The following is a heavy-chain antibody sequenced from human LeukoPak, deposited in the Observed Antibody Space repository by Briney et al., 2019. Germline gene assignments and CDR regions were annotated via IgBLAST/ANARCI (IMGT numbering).Heavy chain of an antibody. J-gene: IGHJ5*02. D-gene: IGHD1-14*01. CDR3: ARGSYNDNWFDP. CDR1: GGSISSYY. Sequence: SETLSLTCTVSGGSISSYYWSWIRQPPGKGLEWIGYIYYSGNTNYNPSLKSRVTISVDTSKNQFSLKLSSVTAADAAVYYCARGSYNDNWFDPWGQGTLVTVSS. V-gene: IGHV4-59*01. CDR2: IYYSGNT.